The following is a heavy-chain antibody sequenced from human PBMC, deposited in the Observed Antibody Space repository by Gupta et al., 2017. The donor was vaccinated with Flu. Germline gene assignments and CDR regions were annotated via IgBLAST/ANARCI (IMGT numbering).Heavy chain of an antibody. Sequence: QVTLKESGPALVKPTQTLTLTCTVSGLSLSTSGMRVSWIRQPPGKALEWLARIDWDDEKFYSTSLKTRLTISKDTSKNQVVLTMTNMDPVHTATYYCARTYSFGGAFDVWGQGTMVIVSS. J-gene: IGHJ3*01. CDR1: GLSLSTSGMR. CDR3: ARTYSFGGAFDV. V-gene: IGHV2-70*04. D-gene: IGHD4-11*01. CDR2: IDWDDEK.